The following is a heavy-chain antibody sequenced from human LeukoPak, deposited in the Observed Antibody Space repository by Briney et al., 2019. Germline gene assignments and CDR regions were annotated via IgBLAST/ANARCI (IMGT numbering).Heavy chain of an antibody. CDR2: ISAYNGNT. J-gene: IGHJ4*02. CDR3: ARVGYGGDFFDY. CDR1: GYTFTNYG. D-gene: IGHD4-23*01. V-gene: IGHV1-18*01. Sequence: ASVKVSCKASGYTFTNYGFSWVRQAPGQGPEWMGWISAYNGNTNYTQKLQGRVTMTTDTSTSTAHMELRSLRSDDTAVYYCARVGYGGDFFDYWGQGTLVTVSS.